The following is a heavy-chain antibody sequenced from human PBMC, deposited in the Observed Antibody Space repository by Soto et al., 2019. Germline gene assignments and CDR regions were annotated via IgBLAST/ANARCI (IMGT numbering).Heavy chain of an antibody. D-gene: IGHD1-1*01. J-gene: IGHJ4*02. CDR3: ATLSMNWNQRGGYYFDY. V-gene: IGHV1-24*01. CDR2: FDPEDGET. CDR1: GYTLTELS. Sequence: ASVKVSCKVSGYTLTELSMHWVRQAPGKGLEWMGGFDPEDGETIYAQKFQGRVTMTEDTSTDTAYMELSSLRSEDTAVYYCATLSMNWNQRGGYYFDYWGQGTLVTVSS.